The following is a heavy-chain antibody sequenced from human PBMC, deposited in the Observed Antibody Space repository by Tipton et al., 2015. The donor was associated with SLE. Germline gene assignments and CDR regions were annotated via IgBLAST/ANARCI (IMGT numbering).Heavy chain of an antibody. CDR2: ISRSGNT. D-gene: IGHD3-3*01. CDR1: GGAISSGGYH. J-gene: IGHJ5*01. Sequence: TLSLTCTVSGGAISSGGYHWSWIRQSPGKGLEWIGEISRSGNTNYNPSLKSRVTISLDTSKTHFSLKLTSVTAADTAVYFCARGLDDWKSGKNWFDSWGQGTPVTVSS. V-gene: IGHV4-61*03. CDR3: ARGLDDWKSGKNWFDS.